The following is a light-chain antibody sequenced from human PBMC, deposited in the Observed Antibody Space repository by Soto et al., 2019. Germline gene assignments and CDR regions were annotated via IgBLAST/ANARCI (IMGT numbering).Light chain of an antibody. V-gene: IGKV3-20*01. CDR1: QSVSSD. CDR2: GAS. J-gene: IGKJ5*01. CDR3: QQYGRTPIT. Sequence: EIVMTQSPATLSVSPGERATLSCRASQSVSSDLAWYQQKPGQPPRLFIYGASSRATGIPDRFSGSGSGTDFTLIISRLEPEDFAVYYCQQYGRTPITFGQGTRLEIK.